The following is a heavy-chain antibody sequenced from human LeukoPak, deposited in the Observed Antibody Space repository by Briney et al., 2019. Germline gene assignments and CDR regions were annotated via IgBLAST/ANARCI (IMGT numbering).Heavy chain of an antibody. CDR2: ISGDGVST. D-gene: IGHD1-1*01. CDR1: GLHIADFA. CDR3: AKESGTFDY. V-gene: IGHV3-43*02. J-gene: IGHJ4*02. Sequence: QPVGPLRRSCVASGLHIADFAMHWVRQAPGKGLEWVSLISGDGVSTFYADSVKGRFSISRDNSKNSLYLEMNSLRTEDAAMYYCAKESGTFDYWGQGTLVAVSS.